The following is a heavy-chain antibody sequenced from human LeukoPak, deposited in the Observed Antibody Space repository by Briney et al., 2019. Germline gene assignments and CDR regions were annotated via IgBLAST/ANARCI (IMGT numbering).Heavy chain of an antibody. CDR2: IIPILGIA. Sequence: SVKVSCKASGGTFSSYAISWVRQAPGQGLEWMGRIIPILGIANYAQKFQGRVTITADKSTSTAYMELSSLRSEDTAVYYCARRYLTGWGNYFDYWGQGTLVTVSS. J-gene: IGHJ4*02. V-gene: IGHV1-69*04. D-gene: IGHD3-9*01. CDR3: ARRYLTGWGNYFDY. CDR1: GGTFSSYA.